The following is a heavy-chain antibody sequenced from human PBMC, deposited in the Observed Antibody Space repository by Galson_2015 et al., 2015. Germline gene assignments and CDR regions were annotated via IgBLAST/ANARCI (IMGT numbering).Heavy chain of an antibody. J-gene: IGHJ4*02. CDR3: AREIAVAGFDY. V-gene: IGHV3-33*01. CDR2: IWYDGSNK. D-gene: IGHD6-19*01. CDR1: GGTFSSYG. Sequence: SCKASGGTFSSYGMHWVRQAPGKGLEWVAVIWYDGSNKYYADSVKGRFTISRDNSKNTLYLQMNSLRAEDTAVYYCAREIAVAGFDYWGQGTLVTVSS.